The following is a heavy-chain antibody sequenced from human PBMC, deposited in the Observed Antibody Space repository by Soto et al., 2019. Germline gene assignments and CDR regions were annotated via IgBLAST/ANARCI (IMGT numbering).Heavy chain of an antibody. V-gene: IGHV4-30-4*01. D-gene: IGHD1-7*01. Sequence: QVQLQESGPGLVKPSQTLSLTCTVSGVSITSGDYNWSWLRQAPGKGLEWIGFVYSSGRTYSNPSLKSRLTMSADTSKNQFSLKVISVTAADTAVYYCATLGIAGTTSHYYYGMDVWGQGTPVAVSS. CDR3: ATLGIAGTTSHYYYGMDV. J-gene: IGHJ6*02. CDR2: VYSSGRT. CDR1: GVSITSGDYN.